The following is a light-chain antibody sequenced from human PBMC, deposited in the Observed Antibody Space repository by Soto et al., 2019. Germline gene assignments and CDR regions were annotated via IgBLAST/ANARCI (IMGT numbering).Light chain of an antibody. V-gene: IGLV1-47*01. CDR1: SSNIGRNY. Sequence: QSVLTRPPSASGMAGQRGTISCSGGSSNIGRNYVFWFQHLPGTAPKLLIYRNDQRPSGVPDRFSGSKSGTSASLAISGLRSEDEGHYYCATWDDSLRGFFVFGTGTKVTVL. CDR3: ATWDDSLRGFFV. J-gene: IGLJ1*01. CDR2: RND.